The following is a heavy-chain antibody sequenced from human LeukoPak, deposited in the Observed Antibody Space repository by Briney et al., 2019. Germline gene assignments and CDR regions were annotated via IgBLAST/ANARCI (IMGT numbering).Heavy chain of an antibody. J-gene: IGHJ1*01. CDR1: GFTFSDYY. V-gene: IGHV3-11*01. D-gene: IGHD2-21*02. CDR2: ISTSSTTI. Sequence: KPGGSLRLSCAASGFTFSDYYMSWIRQAPGKGLEWVSYISTSSTTIHYADSVKGRFTISRDNAKNSLYLEMNSLRPEDTAVYYCASAEGVAYCGGDCYSGDEYFLDWGQGTLVTVSS. CDR3: ASAEGVAYCGGDCYSGDEYFLD.